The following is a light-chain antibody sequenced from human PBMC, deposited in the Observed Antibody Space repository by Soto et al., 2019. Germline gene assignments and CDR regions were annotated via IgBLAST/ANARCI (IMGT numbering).Light chain of an antibody. Sequence: QSVLTQPASVSGSPGQSITISCTGTSSDVGGYNYVSWYQQHPGKAPKFMIYDVSNRPSGVSNRFSGSKSGNTASLTISGLHAVDVADYNNYCYTAGNCRQILFGTGTKETVL. CDR3: YCYTAGNCRQIL. V-gene: IGLV2-14*01. CDR2: DVS. CDR1: SSDVGGYNY. J-gene: IGLJ1*01.